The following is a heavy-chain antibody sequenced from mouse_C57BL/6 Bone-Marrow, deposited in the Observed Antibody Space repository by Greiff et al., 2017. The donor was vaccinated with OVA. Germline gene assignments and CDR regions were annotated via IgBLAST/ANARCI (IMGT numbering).Heavy chain of an antibody. CDR2: IDPENGDT. Sequence: VQLQQSGAELVRPGASVKLSCTASGFNIKDDYMHWVKQRPEQGLEWIGWIDPENGDTEYASKFQGKAPITADTSSNTAYLQLSSLTSEDTAVYYCTFNAGFAYWGQGTLVTVS. CDR3: TFNAGFAY. J-gene: IGHJ3*01. CDR1: GFNIKDDY. V-gene: IGHV14-4*01.